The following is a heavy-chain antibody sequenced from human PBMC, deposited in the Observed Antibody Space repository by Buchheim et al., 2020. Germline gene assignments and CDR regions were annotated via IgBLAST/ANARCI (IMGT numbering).Heavy chain of an antibody. J-gene: IGHJ6*02. V-gene: IGHV3-48*01. CDR2: ISSSSSTI. CDR1: GFTFSSYS. Sequence: EVQLVESGGGLVQPGGSLRLSCAASGFTFSSYSMNWVRQAPGKGLEWVSYISSSSSTIYYADSVKGRFTISRDNAKNSPYLQMNSLRAEDTAVYYCARDPHRYSSGWYSLRSYGMDVWGQGTT. CDR3: ARDPHRYSSGWYSLRSYGMDV. D-gene: IGHD6-19*01.